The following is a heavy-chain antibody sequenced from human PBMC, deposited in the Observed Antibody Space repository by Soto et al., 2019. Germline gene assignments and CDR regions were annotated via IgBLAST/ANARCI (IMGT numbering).Heavy chain of an antibody. Sequence: GGSLRLSCAASGFTFSNAWMNWVRQAPGKGLEWVGRIKSKTDGGTTDYAAPVKGRFTISRDDSKNTLYLQMNSLKTEDTAVYYCTTDIWPEIAAAGTAYPDYWGQGTLVTVSS. CDR2: IKSKTDGGTT. J-gene: IGHJ4*02. CDR1: GFTFSNAW. D-gene: IGHD6-13*01. V-gene: IGHV3-15*07. CDR3: TTDIWPEIAAAGTAYPDY.